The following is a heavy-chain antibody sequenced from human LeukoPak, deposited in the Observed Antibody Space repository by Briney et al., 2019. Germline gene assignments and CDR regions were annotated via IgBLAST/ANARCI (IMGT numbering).Heavy chain of an antibody. D-gene: IGHD3-22*01. CDR1: GFTFCSYA. V-gene: IGHV3-48*03. Sequence: GGSLRLSCAASGFTFCSYAMNWVRQAPGKGLEWVSYISSSGSTIYYADSVKGRFTISRDNAKNSLYLQMNSLRAEDTASYYCAREGPYDYDRGLDYWGQGTLVTVSS. J-gene: IGHJ4*02. CDR2: ISSSGSTI. CDR3: AREGPYDYDRGLDY.